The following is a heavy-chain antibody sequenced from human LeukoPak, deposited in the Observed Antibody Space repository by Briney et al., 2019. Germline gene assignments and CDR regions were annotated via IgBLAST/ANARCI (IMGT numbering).Heavy chain of an antibody. CDR2: IRMGGSDI. Sequence: PGRALRLSCAAAGFTFSTYGMSWVRQAPGKWLEWVVNIRMGGSDIHYVSSVKGRFTISRANTRNSLYLEMSSLRGEDSALFYCPTDTSPRIAAIYNTAFDTSGQETTVTVSP. V-gene: IGHV3-7*01. CDR1: GFTFSTYG. D-gene: IGHD6-13*01. J-gene: IGHJ3*02. CDR3: PTDTSPRIAAIYNTAFDT.